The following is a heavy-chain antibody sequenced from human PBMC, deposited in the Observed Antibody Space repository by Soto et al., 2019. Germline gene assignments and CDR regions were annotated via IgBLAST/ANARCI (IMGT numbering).Heavy chain of an antibody. CDR1: GGTFGSYA. D-gene: IGHD2-2*01. Sequence: QVQLVQSGAEVKKPGSSVKVSCKASGGTFGSYAISWVRQAPGQGLEWMGGIIPIPGTANYAQKFQGRVTSAADESTSTAYMELSSLRSEDTAVYYCARSQGSSTSLEIYFYYYYGMDVWGQGNTVTVSS. V-gene: IGHV1-69*01. J-gene: IGHJ6*02. CDR2: IIPIPGTA. CDR3: ARSQGSSTSLEIYFYYYYGMDV.